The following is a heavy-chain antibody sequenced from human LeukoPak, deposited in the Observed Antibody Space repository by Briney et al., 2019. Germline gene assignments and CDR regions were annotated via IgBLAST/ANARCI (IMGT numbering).Heavy chain of an antibody. CDR2: IWYDGSNK. J-gene: IGHJ4*02. CDR1: GFTFSSYG. CDR3: ARGYGVRGVIITPGY. V-gene: IGHV3-33*01. Sequence: GRSQRLSCAASGFTFSSYGMHWVRQAPGKGLEWVAVIWYDGSNKYYADSVKGRFTISRDNSKNALYLQMNSLRAEDTAVYYCARGYGVRGVIITPGYWGQGTLVTVSS. D-gene: IGHD3-10*01.